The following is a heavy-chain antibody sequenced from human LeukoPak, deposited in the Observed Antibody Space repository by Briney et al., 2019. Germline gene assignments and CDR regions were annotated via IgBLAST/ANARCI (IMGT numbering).Heavy chain of an antibody. CDR3: ARRLPYGSGSYGY. CDR1: GGSFSGYY. D-gene: IGHD3-10*01. Sequence: PSETLSLTRAVYGGSFSGYYWSWIRQPPGKGLEWIGEINHSGSTNYNPSPKSRVTISVDTSKNQFSLKLSSVTAADTAVYYCARRLPYGSGSYGYWGQGTLVTVSS. J-gene: IGHJ4*02. CDR2: INHSGST. V-gene: IGHV4-34*01.